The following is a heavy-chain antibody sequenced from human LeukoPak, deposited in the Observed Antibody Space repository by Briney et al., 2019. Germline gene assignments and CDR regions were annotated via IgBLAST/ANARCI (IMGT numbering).Heavy chain of an antibody. J-gene: IGHJ4*02. CDR3: ARQLGYCSSTSCYSSGIAVAGTAIDY. CDR1: DGSFSGYY. V-gene: IGHV4-34*01. CDR2: INHSGST. Sequence: SETLSLTCAVYDGSFSGYYWSWIRQPPGKGLEWIGEINHSGSTNYNPSLKSRVTISVDTSKNQFSLKLSSVTAADTAVYYCARQLGYCSSTSCYSSGIAVAGTAIDYWGQGTLVTVSS. D-gene: IGHD2-2*02.